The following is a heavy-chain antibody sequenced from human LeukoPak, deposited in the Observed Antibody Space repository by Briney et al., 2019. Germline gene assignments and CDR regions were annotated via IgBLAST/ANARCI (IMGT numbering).Heavy chain of an antibody. CDR3: ARAGHGDAFDT. Sequence: GGSLRLSCAASGFTFSSYSMNWVRQAPGKGLEWVSSISSSSSYIYYADSVKGRFTISRDNAKNSLYLQMNSLRAEDTAVYYCARAGHGDAFDTWGQGTMVTVSS. CDR1: GFTFSSYS. CDR2: ISSSSSYI. J-gene: IGHJ3*02. V-gene: IGHV3-21*01.